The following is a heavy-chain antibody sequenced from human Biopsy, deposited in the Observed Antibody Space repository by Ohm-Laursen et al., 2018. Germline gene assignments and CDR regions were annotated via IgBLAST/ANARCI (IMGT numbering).Heavy chain of an antibody. Sequence: ASVKVSCKASSYTFTDYNIHWMRQAPGQGLEWLGYINCKTGATNYAQKFQGTVAMTRDTSISTAYLALGSLRSADTAIYYCARDPLNGHKHFDYWGQGSLVTVPS. CDR1: SYTFTDYN. V-gene: IGHV1-2*02. CDR2: INCKTGAT. D-gene: IGHD2-8*01. J-gene: IGHJ4*02. CDR3: ARDPLNGHKHFDY.